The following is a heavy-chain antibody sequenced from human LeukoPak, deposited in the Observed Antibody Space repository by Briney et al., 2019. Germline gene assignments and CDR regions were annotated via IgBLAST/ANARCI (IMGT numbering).Heavy chain of an antibody. V-gene: IGHV3-74*01. Sequence: HPGGSLRLSCAASGFTLSSYWMYWVRQAPGKGLVWLSHINNDGSGTSYADSVRGRFTFSRDNARNTLFLQMNSLRAEDTAVYYCARGLGLGAFDIWGQGTVVTVSS. CDR1: GFTLSSYW. CDR2: INNDGSGT. CDR3: ARGLGLGAFDI. J-gene: IGHJ3*02. D-gene: IGHD7-27*01.